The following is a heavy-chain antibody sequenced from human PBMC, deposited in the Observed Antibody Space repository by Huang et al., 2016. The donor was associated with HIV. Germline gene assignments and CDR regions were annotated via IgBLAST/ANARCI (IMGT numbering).Heavy chain of an antibody. V-gene: IGHV1-24*01. Sequence: QVQLVQSRAEVKKPGASVKVSCKVSEYTLTELFIHWVRQPRGKVLEWMEGFDPEIGETIHARKCQGGVTMPEDTSTETAFMELSGLRPEDTAVYYCATGCDVFFDFWGQGTLVTVSS. CDR2: FDPEIGET. CDR3: ATGCDVFFDF. J-gene: IGHJ4*02. D-gene: IGHD2-21*02. CDR1: EYTLTELF.